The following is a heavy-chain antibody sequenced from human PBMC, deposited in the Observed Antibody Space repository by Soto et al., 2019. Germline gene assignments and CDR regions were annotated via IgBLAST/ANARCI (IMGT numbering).Heavy chain of an antibody. J-gene: IGHJ4*02. CDR1: GDSFSSGGAY. CDR2: IYYSGSA. Sequence: SSGTPSLTCTVSGDSFSSGGAYWSWIRQHPGEGLEWIGYIYYSGSASYTPSLKSRLTISLDTSQNQVSLRLSSVTAADTAVYHCARLKSRYYKIISYSFDYWGRGALVTVSS. D-gene: IGHD3-10*01. CDR3: ARLKSRYYKIISYSFDY. V-gene: IGHV4-31*03.